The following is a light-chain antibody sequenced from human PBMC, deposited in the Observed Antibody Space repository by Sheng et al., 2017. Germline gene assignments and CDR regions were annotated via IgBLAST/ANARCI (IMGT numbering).Light chain of an antibody. J-gene: IGKJ3*01. CDR2: DAY. CDR3: QQYGTSIGFT. CDR1: QSVDVY. V-gene: IGKV3-11*01. Sequence: EIVLTQSPATLSLSPGERATLSCRASQSVDVYLAWYQQKPGQAPRLLIYDAYNRATGVPARFSGSGSGTDFSLTISSLEPEDFAVYYCQQYGTSIGFTFGPGTKMDIK.